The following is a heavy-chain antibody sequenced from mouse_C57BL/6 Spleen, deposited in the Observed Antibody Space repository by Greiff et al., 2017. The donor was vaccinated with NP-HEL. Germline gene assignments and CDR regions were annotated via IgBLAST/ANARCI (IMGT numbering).Heavy chain of an antibody. J-gene: IGHJ1*03. V-gene: IGHV1-80*01. CDR2: IYPGDGDT. CDR3: ARSPSRDWYFDV. Sequence: SGASVKISCKASGYAFSSYWMNWVKQRPGKGLEWIGQIYPGDGDTNYNGKFKGKATLTADKSSSTAYMQLSSLTSEDSAVYFCARSPSRDWYFDVWGTGTTVTVSS. CDR1: GYAFSSYW. D-gene: IGHD3-3*01.